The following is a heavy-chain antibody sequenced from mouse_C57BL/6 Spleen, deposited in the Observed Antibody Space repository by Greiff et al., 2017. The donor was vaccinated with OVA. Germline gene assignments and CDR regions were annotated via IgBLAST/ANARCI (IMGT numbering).Heavy chain of an antibody. CDR3: ALGMRDYYAMDY. Sequence: DVQLQESVAELVRPGASVKLSCTASGYNIKNSYMHWVKQRPEQGLEWIGRIDPASGSTKYAPKFQGKATITVDTSSNTAYLQLSSLTSEDSASYCCALGMRDYYAMDYWGQGTSVTVSS. CDR2: IDPASGST. CDR1: GYNIKNSY. D-gene: IGHD4-1*01. V-gene: IGHV14-3*01. J-gene: IGHJ4*01.